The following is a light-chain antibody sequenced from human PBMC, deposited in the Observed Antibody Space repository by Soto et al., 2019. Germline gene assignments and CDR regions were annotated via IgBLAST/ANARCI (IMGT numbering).Light chain of an antibody. Sequence: DIQMTHSPSTLSASVGDRVTITCRASQSVSSWLAWYQQQSGQAPKLLIYDASNLESGVPSRFSGSGFGTEFTLTISSLQPDDFATYYCQQYNTYWTFGQGTKVEIK. J-gene: IGKJ1*01. CDR1: QSVSSW. V-gene: IGKV1-5*01. CDR3: QQYNTYWT. CDR2: DAS.